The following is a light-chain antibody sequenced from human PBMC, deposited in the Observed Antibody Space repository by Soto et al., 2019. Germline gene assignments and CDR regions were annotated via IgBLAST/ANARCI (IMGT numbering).Light chain of an antibody. Sequence: DIQMTQSPSSRSASVGERITIIRLASQSISKYLNWYQQKPGKAPRPLIYAASSLQSAVPSGFSGSGSGTDFTLTISSLQPEDFATYYCQQSFNTPRTFGQGTKVDNK. CDR2: AAS. J-gene: IGKJ1*01. CDR1: QSISKY. V-gene: IGKV1-39*01. CDR3: QQSFNTPRT.